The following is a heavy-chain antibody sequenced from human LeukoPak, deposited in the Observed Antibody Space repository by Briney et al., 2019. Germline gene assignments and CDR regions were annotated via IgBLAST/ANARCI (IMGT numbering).Heavy chain of an antibody. V-gene: IGHV4-59*01. CDR2: IYYSGST. Sequence: PSETLSLTCTVSGGSISSYYWSWIRQPPGKGLEWIGYIYYSGSTNYNPSLKSRVTISVDTSKNQFSLKLSSVTAADTAVYYCARVVKGLDFFDYWGQGTLVTVSS. J-gene: IGHJ4*02. CDR3: ARVVKGLDFFDY. D-gene: IGHD1-1*01. CDR1: GGSISSYY.